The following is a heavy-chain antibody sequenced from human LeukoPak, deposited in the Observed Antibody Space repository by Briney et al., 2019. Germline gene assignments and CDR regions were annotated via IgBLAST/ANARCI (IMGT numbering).Heavy chain of an antibody. J-gene: IGHJ6*03. D-gene: IGHD5-18*01. Sequence: GGSLRLSCAASGFTFSSYSMNWVRQAPGKGLEWVSSISSSSSYIYYADSVKGRFTISRDNAKNSLYLQMNSLRAEDTAVYYCAREVSGYSYGSDYYYYMDGWGKGTTVTVYS. CDR3: AREVSGYSYGSDYYYYMDG. V-gene: IGHV3-21*01. CDR1: GFTFSSYS. CDR2: ISSSSSYI.